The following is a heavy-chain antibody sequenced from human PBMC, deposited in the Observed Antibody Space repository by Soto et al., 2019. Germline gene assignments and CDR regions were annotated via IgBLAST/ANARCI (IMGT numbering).Heavy chain of an antibody. CDR1: GFTFSAYA. CDR3: ARDAVTKNGPWDWFDP. CDR2: IHGGGGST. V-gene: IGHV3-23*01. Sequence: EVQLLESGGGLVQPGGYLRLSCAASGFTFSAYAMSWVRQAPGKGLEWVSPIHGGGGSTFYADSVKGRLTISRDNSRNTHFLQMNTLRADDTAVYHCARDAVTKNGPWDWFDPWGQGTLVT. J-gene: IGHJ5*02. D-gene: IGHD4-17*01.